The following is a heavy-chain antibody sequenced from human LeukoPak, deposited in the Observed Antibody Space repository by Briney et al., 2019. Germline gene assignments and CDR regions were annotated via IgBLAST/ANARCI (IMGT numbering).Heavy chain of an antibody. V-gene: IGHV3-7*01. CDR3: ARDLSGVTGYTYGRGIDY. Sequence: GGSLRLSCAASVFTFSSYCMSWVRQAPGKGLEWVANIKKDGSEKYYVDSVKGRFTISRDNAKTSLYLQMNSLRAEDTAVYYCARDLSGVTGYTYGRGIDYWGQGTLVTVSS. CDR2: IKKDGSEK. D-gene: IGHD5-18*01. CDR1: VFTFSSYC. J-gene: IGHJ4*02.